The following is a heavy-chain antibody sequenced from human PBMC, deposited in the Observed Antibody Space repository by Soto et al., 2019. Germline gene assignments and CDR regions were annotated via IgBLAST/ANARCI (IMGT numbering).Heavy chain of an antibody. V-gene: IGHV3-7*01. CDR2: INRDGSGK. CDR1: GFTFSNYW. D-gene: IGHD6-6*01. J-gene: IGHJ4*02. Sequence: GGSLRLSCSASGFTFSNYWMSWIRQAPGKGLEWVANINRDGSGKYYVDSVKGRFTISRDNTKNSLYLQMNSLRGEDTAVYYCADYSTSSGYSDRWGQGTLVTVSS. CDR3: ADYSTSSGYSDR.